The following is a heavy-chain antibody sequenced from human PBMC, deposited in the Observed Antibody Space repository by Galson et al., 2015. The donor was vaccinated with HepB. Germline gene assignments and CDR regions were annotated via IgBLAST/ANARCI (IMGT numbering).Heavy chain of an antibody. CDR1: GAPFSGYY. V-gene: IGHV4-34*01. CDR2: INHRGNT. D-gene: IGHD6-13*01. CDR3: ATIGGSPQQLGYWFDP. Sequence: ETLSLTCAVYGAPFSGYYSNWIRQSPGQGLEWIGEINHRGNTRYNTSLKSRVTISVDTSKNEISLKLTSVTAADTGVYYCATIGGSPQQLGYWFDPWGQGTLVTVSS. J-gene: IGHJ5*02.